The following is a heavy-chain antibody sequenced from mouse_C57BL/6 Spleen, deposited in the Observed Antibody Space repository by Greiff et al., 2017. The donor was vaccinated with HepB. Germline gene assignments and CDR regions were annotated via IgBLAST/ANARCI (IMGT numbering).Heavy chain of an antibody. CDR1: GYTFTDYY. D-gene: IGHD2-3*01. J-gene: IGHJ4*01. CDR2: INPNNGGT. V-gene: IGHV1-26*01. CDR3: ARFDGYYGGIYYAMDY. Sequence: EVKLQQSGPELVKPGASVKISCKASGYTFTDYYMNWVKQSHGKSLEWIGDINPNNGGTSYNQKFKGKATLTVDKSSSTAYMELRSLTSEDSAVYYCARFDGYYGGIYYAMDYWGQGTSVTVSS.